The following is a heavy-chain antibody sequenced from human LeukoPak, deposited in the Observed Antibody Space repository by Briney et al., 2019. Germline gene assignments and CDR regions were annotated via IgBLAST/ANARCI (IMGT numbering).Heavy chain of an antibody. Sequence: PGGSLRLSCAASGFTFSSYWIHWVRQAPGKGLVWVSRIKSDGSSTSYADSVKGRFTISRDNAKNTLYLQMNSLRAEDTAVYYCARDPHGSGCYDRPHDAPHDAFDIWGQGTRVSVSS. CDR2: IKSDGSST. CDR3: ARDPHGSGCYDRPHDAPHDAFDI. V-gene: IGHV3-74*01. CDR1: GFTFSSYW. J-gene: IGHJ3*02. D-gene: IGHD3-10*01.